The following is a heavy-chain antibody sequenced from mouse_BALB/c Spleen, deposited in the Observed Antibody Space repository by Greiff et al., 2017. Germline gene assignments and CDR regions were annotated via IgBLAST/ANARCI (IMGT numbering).Heavy chain of an antibody. CDR3: ARYGRAMDY. Sequence: EVHLVESGGGLVQPGGSRKLSCAASGFTFSSFGMHWVRQAPEKVQEWVAYISSGSSTIYYADTVKGRFTISRDNPKNTLFLQMTSLRSEDTAMYYCARYGRAMDYWGQGTSVTVSS. CDR1: GFTFSSFG. D-gene: IGHD1-1*02. V-gene: IGHV5-17*02. CDR2: ISSGSSTI. J-gene: IGHJ4*01.